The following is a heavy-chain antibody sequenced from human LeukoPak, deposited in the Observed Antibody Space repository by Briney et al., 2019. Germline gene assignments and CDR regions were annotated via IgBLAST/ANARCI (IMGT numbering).Heavy chain of an antibody. D-gene: IGHD6-19*01. CDR1: GGSISSSSYY. V-gene: IGHV4-39*01. CDR2: IYYSGST. Sequence: SETLSLTCTVSGGSISSSSYYWGWIRQPPGKGLEWIGSIYYSGSTYYNPSLKSRVTIPVDTSKNQFSLKLSSVTAADTAVYYCARGLWSSGWYRLGAFDIWGQGTMVTVSS. CDR3: ARGLWSSGWYRLGAFDI. J-gene: IGHJ3*02.